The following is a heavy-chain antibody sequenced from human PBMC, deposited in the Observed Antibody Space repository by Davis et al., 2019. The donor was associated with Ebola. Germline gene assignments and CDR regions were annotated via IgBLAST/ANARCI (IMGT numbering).Heavy chain of an antibody. D-gene: IGHD4-17*01. CDR1: GGTFSSYA. CDR2: LNPNSGNT. CDR3: AREPRYGDYTHHDYYGMDV. J-gene: IGHJ6*02. V-gene: IGHV1-8*02. Sequence: AASVKVSCKASGGTFSSYAISWVRQAPGQGLEWMGWLNPNSGNTDSTHKFQGRLTMTKNISIGTAYMELSTLTSEDTTVYYCAREPRYGDYTHHDYYGMDVWGQGTTVTVSS.